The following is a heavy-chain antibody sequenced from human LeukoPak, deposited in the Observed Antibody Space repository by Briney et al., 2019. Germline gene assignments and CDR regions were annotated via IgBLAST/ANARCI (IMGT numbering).Heavy chain of an antibody. V-gene: IGHV3-23*01. CDR2: ISGSGGST. CDR3: AKDIHPGLGSGASCCFDY. CDR1: GFTFSSYA. J-gene: IGHJ4*02. Sequence: PGESLRLSCAASGFTFSSYAMSWVRQAPGKGLEWVSAISGSGGSTYYADSVKGRFTISRDNSKNTLYLQMNSLRAEDTAVYYCAKDIHPGLGSGASCCFDYWGQGTLVTVSS. D-gene: IGHD2-15*01.